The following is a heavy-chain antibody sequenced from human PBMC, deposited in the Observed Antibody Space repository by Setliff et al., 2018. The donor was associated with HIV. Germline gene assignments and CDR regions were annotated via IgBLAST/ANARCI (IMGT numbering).Heavy chain of an antibody. CDR1: GFTFSSYA. CDR3: VKARVDGDYYY. Sequence: PGGSLRLSCSASGFTFSSYAMHWVRQAPGKGLEYVSAISSNGGSTYYADSVKGRFTICRDNSKNTLYLKMSSLRAEDTAVYYCVKARVDGDYYYWGQGTLVTVSS. D-gene: IGHD4-17*01. CDR2: ISSNGGST. V-gene: IGHV3-64D*09. J-gene: IGHJ4*02.